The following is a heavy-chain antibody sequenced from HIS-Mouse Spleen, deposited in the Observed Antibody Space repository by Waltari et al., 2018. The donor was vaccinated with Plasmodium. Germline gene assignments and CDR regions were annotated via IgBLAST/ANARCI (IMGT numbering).Heavy chain of an antibody. V-gene: IGHV2-70*15. Sequence: QVTLRESGPALVKPTQTLTLTCTFSGFSLSTSGLCVSWIRQPPGKALEWLARIDWDDDKDYSTSLKTRLTISKDTSKNQVVLTMTNMDPVDTATYYCARHKKRGQLVRGYFDYWGQGTLVTVSS. CDR3: ARHKKRGQLVRGYFDY. CDR2: IDWDDDK. CDR1: GFSLSTSGLC. D-gene: IGHD6-6*01. J-gene: IGHJ4*02.